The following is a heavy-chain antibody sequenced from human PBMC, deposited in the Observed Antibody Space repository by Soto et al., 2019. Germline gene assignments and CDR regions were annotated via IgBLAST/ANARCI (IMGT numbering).Heavy chain of an antibody. D-gene: IGHD3-3*01. CDR3: ARHDGFWSGSLKNWFDP. J-gene: IGHJ5*02. CDR2: ISAYNGNT. V-gene: IGHV1-18*01. Sequence: QVQLVQSGAEVKKPGASVKVSCKASGYTFTSYGISWVRQSPGQGLEWMGWISAYNGNTNYAQKLQGKITMTTDTSSRTAYVKLRSLRSDVTAGYYCARHDGFWSGSLKNWFDPMWQKTLVNGSS. CDR1: GYTFTSYG.